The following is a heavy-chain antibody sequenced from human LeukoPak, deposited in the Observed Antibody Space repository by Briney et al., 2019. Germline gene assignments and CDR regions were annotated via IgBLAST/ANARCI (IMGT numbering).Heavy chain of an antibody. CDR2: INPNSGGT. Sequence: ASVKVSCKASGYTFTGYYMHWVRQAPGQGLEWMGWINPNSGGTNYAQKFQGRVTMTRDTSISTAYMELSRLRSDDTAVCYCARILSGPWRWFDLWGQGTLVTVSS. CDR1: GYTFTGYY. CDR3: ARILSGPWRWFDL. J-gene: IGHJ5*02. V-gene: IGHV1-2*02. D-gene: IGHD3-3*01.